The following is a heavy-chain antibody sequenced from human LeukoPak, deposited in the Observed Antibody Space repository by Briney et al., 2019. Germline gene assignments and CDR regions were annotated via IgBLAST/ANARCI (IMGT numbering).Heavy chain of an antibody. CDR2: IYYSGST. V-gene: IGHV4-31*03. CDR3: ARVLFLLSNWFDP. J-gene: IGHJ5*02. Sequence: PSQTLSLTCTVSGLSISSGGYYWSWIRQHPGKGLEWFGYIYYSGSTYYNPSLKSRVTISVDTSKNHFSLKLSSVTAADTAVYYCARVLFLLSNWFDPWGRGTLVSVSS. CDR1: GLSISSGGYY. D-gene: IGHD3-9*01.